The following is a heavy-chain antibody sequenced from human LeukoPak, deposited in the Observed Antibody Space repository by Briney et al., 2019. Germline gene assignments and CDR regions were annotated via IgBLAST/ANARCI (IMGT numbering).Heavy chain of an antibody. Sequence: GASVTVSCVASGYTFTGYYMHGVRQAPGQGLEWMGWINPNSGGTNYPHKFQGRVTMTRETCISTAYMELSRLRSDDTAVYYCAREGGVGSGSYWFDPWGQGTLVTVSS. CDR1: GYTFTGYY. D-gene: IGHD3-10*01. CDR3: AREGGVGSGSYWFDP. V-gene: IGHV1-2*02. J-gene: IGHJ5*02. CDR2: INPNSGGT.